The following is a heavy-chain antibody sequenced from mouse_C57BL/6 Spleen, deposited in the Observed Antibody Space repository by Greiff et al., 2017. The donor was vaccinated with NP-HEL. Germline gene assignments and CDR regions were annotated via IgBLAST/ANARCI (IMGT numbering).Heavy chain of an antibody. J-gene: IGHJ2*01. D-gene: IGHD1-1*01. Sequence: EVQLQESGGDLVKPGGSLKLSCAASGFTFSSYGMSWVRQTPDKRLEWVATISSGGSYTYYPDSVKGRFTISRDNAKNTLYLQMSSLKSEDTAMYYCARRNYYGSSYEDYFDYWGQGTTLTVSS. CDR2: ISSGGSYT. V-gene: IGHV5-6*01. CDR1: GFTFSSYG. CDR3: ARRNYYGSSYEDYFDY.